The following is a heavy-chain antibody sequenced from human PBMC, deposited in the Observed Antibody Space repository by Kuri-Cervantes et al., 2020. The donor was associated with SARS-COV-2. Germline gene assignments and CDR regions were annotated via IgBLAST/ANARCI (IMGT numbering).Heavy chain of an antibody. CDR1: GFTFSSYA. Sequence: GESLKISNAASGFTFSSYAMHWVRQAPGKGLEYVSAISSNGGSTYYANSVKGRFTISRDNSKNTLYLQMGSLRAEDMAVYYCARDSREYCSSTSCSWFDPWGQGTLVTVSS. J-gene: IGHJ5*02. CDR2: ISSNGGST. CDR3: ARDSREYCSSTSCSWFDP. V-gene: IGHV3-64*01. D-gene: IGHD2-2*01.